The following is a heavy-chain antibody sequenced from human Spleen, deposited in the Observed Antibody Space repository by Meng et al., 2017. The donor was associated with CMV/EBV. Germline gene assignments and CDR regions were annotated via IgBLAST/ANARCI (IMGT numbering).Heavy chain of an antibody. CDR1: GGSFSGYY. Sequence: SETLSLTCAVYGGSFSGYYWSWIRQPPGKGLEWIGEINHSGSTNYNPSLKSRVTISVDTSKNQFSLKLSSVTAADTAVYYCARSPTMIRGRVFDYWGQGTLVTVSS. J-gene: IGHJ4*02. CDR3: ARSPTMIRGRVFDY. D-gene: IGHD3-10*01. CDR2: INHSGST. V-gene: IGHV4-34*01.